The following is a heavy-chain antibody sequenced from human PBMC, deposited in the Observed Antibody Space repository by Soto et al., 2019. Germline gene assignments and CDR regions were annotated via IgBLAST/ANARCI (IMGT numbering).Heavy chain of an antibody. CDR3: ERRSSGWYFDY. D-gene: IGHD6-19*01. J-gene: IGHJ4*02. Sequence: EVQVLESGGGLVQPGGSLRLSCAASGFTFSSYAMNWVRQAPGKGLEWVSVISGSGGSTYYADSVKGRFTISRDNSKNTLYLQMNSLRAEDTAVYYCERRSSGWYFDYWGQGTLVTVSS. CDR1: GFTFSSYA. CDR2: ISGSGGST. V-gene: IGHV3-23*01.